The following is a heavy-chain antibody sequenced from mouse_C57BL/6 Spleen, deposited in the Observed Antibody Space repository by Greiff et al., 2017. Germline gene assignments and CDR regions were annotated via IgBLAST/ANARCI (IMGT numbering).Heavy chain of an antibody. V-gene: IGHV6-6*01. D-gene: IGHD1-1*01. CDR3: TRTHYYGSSDYFDY. CDR1: GFTFSDAW. Sequence: EVMLVESGGGLVQPGGSMKLSCAASGFTFSDAWMDWVRQSPEKGLEWVAEIRNKANNHATYYAESVKGRFTISRDDSKSSVYLQMNSLRAEDTGIYYCTRTHYYGSSDYFDYWGQGTTLTVSS. J-gene: IGHJ2*01. CDR2: IRNKANNHAT.